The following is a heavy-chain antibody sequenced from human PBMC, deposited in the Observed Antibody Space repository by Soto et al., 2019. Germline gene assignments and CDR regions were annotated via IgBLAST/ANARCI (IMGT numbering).Heavy chain of an antibody. CDR1: GFTFSNYI. D-gene: IGHD3-22*01. J-gene: IGHJ4*02. CDR3: ARGSYYDTRGYFFDY. Sequence: QVQLEESGGGVVQPGRSLRLSCAASGFTFSNYIMHWVRQAPGKGLEWVAAMSYDVTYKYYADFVKGRFTISRDNSKNTPDLQMNSLRAEDTAVYFCARGSYYDTRGYFFDYWGRGTLVSVSS. CDR2: MSYDVTYK. V-gene: IGHV3-30-3*01.